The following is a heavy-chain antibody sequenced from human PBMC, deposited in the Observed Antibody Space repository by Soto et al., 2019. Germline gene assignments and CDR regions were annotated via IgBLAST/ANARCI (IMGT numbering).Heavy chain of an antibody. Sequence: EVQLLESGGGLVQPGGSLRLSCAASGFTFSNYAMSWVRQAPGKGLEWVSAISGDSGSTYYADSVKGRFTISRDNSKNTLDLQMNSLRAEDTAVYDCAIPSGLTVTGPDYWGQGTLVTVSS. J-gene: IGHJ4*02. CDR3: AIPSGLTVTGPDY. V-gene: IGHV3-23*01. CDR2: ISGDSGST. CDR1: GFTFSNYA. D-gene: IGHD6-19*01.